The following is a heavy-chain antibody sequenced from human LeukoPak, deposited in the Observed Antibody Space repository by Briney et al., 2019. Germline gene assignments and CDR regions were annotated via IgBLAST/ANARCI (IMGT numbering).Heavy chain of an antibody. Sequence: GGSLRLSCAASGFTFINAWVSWVRQAPGKGLEWVANINQGGGEKYYVDSVKGRFTISRDNAKNSLFLQMNSLRGEDTAVYYCARGGGPLDYWGQGTLVTVSS. CDR2: INQGGGEK. CDR3: ARGGGPLDY. J-gene: IGHJ4*02. V-gene: IGHV3-7*01. D-gene: IGHD3-16*01. CDR1: GFTFINAW.